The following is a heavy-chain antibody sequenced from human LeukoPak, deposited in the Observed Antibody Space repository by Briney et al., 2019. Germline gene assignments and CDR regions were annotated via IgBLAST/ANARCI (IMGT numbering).Heavy chain of an antibody. J-gene: IGHJ6*03. V-gene: IGHV3-30*04. CDR2: ISYDGSNK. D-gene: IGHD2-15*01. CDR1: GFTFSSYA. Sequence: TGRSLRLSCAASGFTFSSYAMHWVRQAPGKGLEWVAVISYDGSNKYYADSVKGRFTISRDNAKNSLYLQMNSLRAEDTAVYYCAREWRYCSGGSCYSFVAPYMDVWGKGTTVTVSS. CDR3: AREWRYCSGGSCYSFVAPYMDV.